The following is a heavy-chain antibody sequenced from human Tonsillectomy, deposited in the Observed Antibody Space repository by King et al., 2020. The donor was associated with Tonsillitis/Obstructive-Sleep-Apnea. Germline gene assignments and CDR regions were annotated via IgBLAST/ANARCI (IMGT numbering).Heavy chain of an antibody. CDR2: IWYDGTNK. J-gene: IGHJ3*02. Sequence: VQLVESGGGVVQPGRSLRLSCAASGFTFSYYAMHWVRQAPGKGLECVAFIWYDGTNKYYADSVKGRFTISRDNSKNTLYLQMNSLRADDTAVYYCARKTGYNLGAFDIWGQGTMVTVSS. CDR1: GFTFSYYA. CDR3: ARKTGYNLGAFDI. D-gene: IGHD5-24*01. V-gene: IGHV3-33*01.